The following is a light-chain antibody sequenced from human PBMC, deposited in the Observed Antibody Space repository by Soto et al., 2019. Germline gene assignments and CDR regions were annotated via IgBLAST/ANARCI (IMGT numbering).Light chain of an antibody. V-gene: IGKV3-20*01. Sequence: EIVLTQSPGTLSLSPGERVTLSCRASQSVSSSNLAWYQQKPGQAPRLLIYGASSRATGIPDRFSGSGSGTDFTLTISRLEPEDFGVYYCQQYSSSTYTFGQGTKLEIK. CDR3: QQYSSSTYT. CDR2: GAS. J-gene: IGKJ2*01. CDR1: QSVSSSN.